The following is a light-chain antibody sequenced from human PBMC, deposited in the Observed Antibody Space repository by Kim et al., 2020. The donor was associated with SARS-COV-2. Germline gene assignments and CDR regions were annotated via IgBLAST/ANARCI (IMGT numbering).Light chain of an antibody. V-gene: IGLV2-11*01. CDR3: CSYAGSYTYV. CDR2: DVS. CDR1: SSDVGGYNF. J-gene: IGLJ1*01. Sequence: GQSVTISCNGTSSDVGGYNFVSWYQQHPGKAPKLMIYDVSKRPSGVPDHFSGSKSGNTASLTISGLQAEDEADYYCCSYAGSYTYVFGTGTKVTVL.